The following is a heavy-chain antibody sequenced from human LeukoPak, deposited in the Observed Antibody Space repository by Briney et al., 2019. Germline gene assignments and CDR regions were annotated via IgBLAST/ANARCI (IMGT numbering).Heavy chain of an antibody. CDR2: IYTSGST. CDR3: AREGDYYDTSGTLDY. V-gene: IGHV4-4*08. Sequence: SETLSLTCSVSGASITTYLWNWIRQPPGKGLEWIGRIYTSGSTNYNPSLKSRVTISVDTSKNQFSLKLSSVTAADTAVYYCAREGDYYDTSGTLDYWGQGTLVTVSS. CDR1: GASITTYL. D-gene: IGHD3-22*01. J-gene: IGHJ4*02.